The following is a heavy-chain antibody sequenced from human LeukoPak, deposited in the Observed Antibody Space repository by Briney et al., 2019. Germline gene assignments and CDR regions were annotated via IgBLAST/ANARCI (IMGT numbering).Heavy chain of an antibody. CDR1: GLTFSSYW. D-gene: IGHD6-13*01. Sequence: GGSLRLSCAASGLTFSSYWMHWVRQAPGKGLEWVASIKQDGSDKYYVDSVKGRFTISRDNAKNSLYLQMNSLRAEDTAVYYCARDSDDRSWNGLFDYWGQGTLVTVSS. J-gene: IGHJ4*02. CDR3: ARDSDDRSWNGLFDY. V-gene: IGHV3-7*01. CDR2: IKQDGSDK.